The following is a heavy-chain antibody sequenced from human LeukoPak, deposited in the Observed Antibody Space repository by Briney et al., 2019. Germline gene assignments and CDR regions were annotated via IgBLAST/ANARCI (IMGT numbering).Heavy chain of an antibody. J-gene: IGHJ4*02. CDR1: GYTFSGYY. V-gene: IGHV1-2*06. CDR3: ASFFYDSSGYYDY. CDR2: INPNSGDT. Sequence: ASVKVSCKASGYTFSGYYMHWVRQAPGQGLEWMGRINPNSGDTNYAQKFQGRVTMTRDTSISTAYMELSRLRSDDTAVYYCASFFYDSSGYYDYWGQGTLVTVSS. D-gene: IGHD3-22*01.